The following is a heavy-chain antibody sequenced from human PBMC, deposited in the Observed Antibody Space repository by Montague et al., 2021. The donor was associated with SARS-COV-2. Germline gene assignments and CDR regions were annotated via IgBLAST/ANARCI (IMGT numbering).Heavy chain of an antibody. V-gene: IGHV3-33*01. D-gene: IGHD6-6*01. Sequence: SRRLSFSASGFTFSSYGMHWVRQAPGKGLEWVAVIWYDGSNKYYADSVKGRFTISRDNSKNTLYLQMNSLRAEDTAVYYCARELVRYYYGMDVWGQGTTVTVSS. J-gene: IGHJ6*02. CDR2: IWYDGSNK. CDR1: GFTFSSYG. CDR3: ARELVRYYYGMDV.